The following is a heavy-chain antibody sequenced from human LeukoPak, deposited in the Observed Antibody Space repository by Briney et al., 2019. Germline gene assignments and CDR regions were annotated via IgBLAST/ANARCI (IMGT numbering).Heavy chain of an antibody. CDR3: ARREDYDILTGYYYFDY. V-gene: IGHV5-51*01. CDR2: IYPGDSDT. J-gene: IGHJ4*02. Sequence: GESLKISCKGSGYSFTSYWIGWVRQMPGKGLEWMGIIYPGDSDTRYSPSFQGQVTISADKSISTAYLQWSSLKASDTAMYYCARREDYDILTGYYYFDYWGQGTLVTVSS. D-gene: IGHD3-9*01. CDR1: GYSFTSYW.